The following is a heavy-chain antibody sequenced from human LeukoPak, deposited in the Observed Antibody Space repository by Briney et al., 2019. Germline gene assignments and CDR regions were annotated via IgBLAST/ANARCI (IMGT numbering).Heavy chain of an antibody. D-gene: IGHD2-2*01. V-gene: IGHV3-48*01. Sequence: PGGSLRLSCAASGFTFSSYSMNWVRQAPGKGLEWVSYISSSSSTIYYADSVKGRFTISRDNAKNSLYLQMNSLRAEDTAVYYCARAQYQLLSVGGEFDYWGRGTLVTVSS. CDR1: GFTFSSYS. CDR3: ARAQYQLLSVGGEFDY. CDR2: ISSSSSTI. J-gene: IGHJ4*02.